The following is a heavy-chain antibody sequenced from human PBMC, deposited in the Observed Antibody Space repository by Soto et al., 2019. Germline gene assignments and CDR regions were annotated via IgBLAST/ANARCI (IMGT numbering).Heavy chain of an antibody. Sequence: PGESLKISCKGSGYSFTSYWIGWVRQMPGKGLEWMGIIYPGDSDTRYSPSFQGQVTISADKSISTAYLQWSSLKASDTAMYYCATLSDFRNYYYYYMDVSGKGTTVTVSS. CDR2: IYPGDSDT. CDR3: ATLSDFRNYYYYYMDV. V-gene: IGHV5-51*01. D-gene: IGHD3-3*01. J-gene: IGHJ6*03. CDR1: GYSFTSYW.